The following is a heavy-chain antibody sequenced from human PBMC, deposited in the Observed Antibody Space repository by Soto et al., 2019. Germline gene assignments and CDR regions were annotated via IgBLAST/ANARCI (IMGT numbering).Heavy chain of an antibody. V-gene: IGHV4-4*07. CDR3: ARDLAAADP. J-gene: IGHJ5*02. CDR1: GASISSYF. Sequence: PSETLSLTCTVSGASISSYFWGWIRQPAGKRLEWIRRISAPGITSYNPSLKSRDTMSLDTSKNQFSLNLSSVTAADTAIYYCARDLAAADPWGQGTLVTVSS. D-gene: IGHD6-13*01. CDR2: ISAPGIT.